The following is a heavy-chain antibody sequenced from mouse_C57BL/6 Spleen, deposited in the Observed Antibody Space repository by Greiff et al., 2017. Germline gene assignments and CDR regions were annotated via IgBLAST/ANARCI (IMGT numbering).Heavy chain of an antibody. Sequence: QQRPGQGLEWIGEIDPSDSYTNYNQKFKGKSTLTVDKSSSTAYMQLSSLTSEDSAVYYCARYGRYFDVWGTGTTVTVSS. CDR3: ARYGRYFDV. V-gene: IGHV1-69*01. D-gene: IGHD1-1*02. CDR2: IDPSDSYT. J-gene: IGHJ1*03.